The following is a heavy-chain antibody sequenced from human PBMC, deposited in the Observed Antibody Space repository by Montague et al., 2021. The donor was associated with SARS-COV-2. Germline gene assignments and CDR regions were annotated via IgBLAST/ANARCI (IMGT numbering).Heavy chain of an antibody. J-gene: IGHJ4*02. V-gene: IGHV4-34*01. D-gene: IGHD3-10*01. CDR2: INHTENT. CDR3: ARGRYYYGSGTYYQKSYCFDL. Sequence: SETLSLTCAIDGESFSGYYWTWIRQPPGKGLEYIGEINHTENTKYNPSLKSRGTIFIDTSKIQFSLNLTSVTAADTAVYFCARGRYYYGSGTYYQKSYCFDLGGQGVLGTVSS. CDR1: GESFSGYY.